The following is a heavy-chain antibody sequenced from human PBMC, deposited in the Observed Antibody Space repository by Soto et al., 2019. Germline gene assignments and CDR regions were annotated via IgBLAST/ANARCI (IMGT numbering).Heavy chain of an antibody. CDR1: GFTFSTYG. CDR3: AREREDGFAI. V-gene: IGHV3-33*01. CDR2: IWYDGSDK. J-gene: IGHJ3*02. Sequence: QVQLVETGGGVLQPGRSLRLSCAASGFTFSTYGMHWVRQAPGKGLEWVAVIWYDGSDKYYADSVKGRFTISRDNSKNMLYLQVNSLRAEDTAVYYCAREREDGFAIWGQGTMVTVSS.